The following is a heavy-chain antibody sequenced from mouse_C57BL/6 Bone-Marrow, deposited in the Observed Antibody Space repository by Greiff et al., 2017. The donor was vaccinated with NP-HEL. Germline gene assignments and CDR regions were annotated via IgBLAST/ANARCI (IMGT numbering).Heavy chain of an antibody. V-gene: IGHV14-4*01. J-gene: IGHJ1*03. CDR2: IDPENGDT. CDR1: GFNIKDDY. CDR3: STYCYDDRSSYCYFDV. Sequence: VQLQQPGAELVRPGASVKLSCTASGFNIKDDYMHWVKQRPEQGLEWIGWIDPENGDTDYASKFQGKATITADTSSNTAYLQLSSLTSEDTAVYYCSTYCYDDRSSYCYFDVWGTGTTVTVST. D-gene: IGHD1-1*01.